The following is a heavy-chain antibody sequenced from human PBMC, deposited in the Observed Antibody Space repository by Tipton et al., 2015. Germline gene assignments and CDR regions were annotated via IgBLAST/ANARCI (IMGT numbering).Heavy chain of an antibody. Sequence: TLSLTCSVSGDSVSRGRSYWSWIRQPPGKGLEWIGYIYNSGSTNYNPSLESRVTISVDTSKNHFSLKLRSVTAADTAVYYCASSLNYYDSRGYYIDYWGQGTLVTVSS. CDR3: ASSLNYYDSRGYYIDY. CDR2: IYNSGST. CDR1: GDSVSRGRSY. D-gene: IGHD3-22*01. J-gene: IGHJ4*02. V-gene: IGHV4-61*03.